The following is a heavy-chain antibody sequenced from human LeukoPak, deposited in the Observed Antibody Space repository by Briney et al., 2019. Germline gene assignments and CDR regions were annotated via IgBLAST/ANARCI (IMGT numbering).Heavy chain of an antibody. CDR1: GGPISNFY. Sequence: SETLSLTCTVSGGPISNFYCSWIRQSPGKGLEWIGYISNSGDSKYSPSLKGRVTMSVDTSKKQFSLRLSSVTAADTAVYYCAKSGGGDLRTGYYTGWFDPWGQGTLVTV. CDR2: ISNSGDS. V-gene: IGHV4-59*03. CDR3: AKSGGGDLRTGYYTGWFDP. J-gene: IGHJ5*02. D-gene: IGHD3/OR15-3a*01.